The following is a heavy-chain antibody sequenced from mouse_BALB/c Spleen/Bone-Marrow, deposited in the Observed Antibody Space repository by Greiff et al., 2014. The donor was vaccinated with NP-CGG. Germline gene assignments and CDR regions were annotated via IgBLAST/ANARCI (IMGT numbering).Heavy chain of an antibody. V-gene: IGHV1-5*01. CDR1: GYTFTSYW. Sequence: VQLQQPGTVLARPGASVKMPCKASGYTFTSYWMHWIKQRPGQGLEWIGAFYPGNSDTIYNQKFKGKAKLTAVTSTSTAYMELSSLTDEDSAVYFGLAAGFGYWGKGTTLTVSS. CDR2: FYPGNSDT. D-gene: IGHD6-1*01. CDR3: LAAGFGY. J-gene: IGHJ2*01.